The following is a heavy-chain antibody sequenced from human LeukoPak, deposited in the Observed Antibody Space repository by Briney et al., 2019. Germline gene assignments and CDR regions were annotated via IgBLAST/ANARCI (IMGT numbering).Heavy chain of an antibody. J-gene: IGHJ4*02. CDR3: ARVGFLDY. Sequence: RPGGSLRLSCAASGFTFSSYSMNWVRQAPGKGLEWVSYISSSSSTIYYADSAKGRFTISRDNAKNSLYLQMNSLRAEDTAVYYCARVGFLDYWGQGTLVTVSS. CDR2: ISSSSSTI. CDR1: GFTFSSYS. V-gene: IGHV3-48*04.